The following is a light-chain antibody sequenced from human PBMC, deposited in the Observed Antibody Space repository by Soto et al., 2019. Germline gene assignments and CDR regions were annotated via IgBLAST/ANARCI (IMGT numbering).Light chain of an antibody. CDR1: QSVDSDY. CDR3: QQYGSSFIT. V-gene: IGKV3-20*01. Sequence: VLTQSPGTLSLSPGERATLSCRASQSVDSDYLAWYRQKPGQAPRLLIYAASSRATGIPDRFSGSGSGTDFTLTISRLEPEDFAVYYCQQYGSSFITFGQGTRLEIK. J-gene: IGKJ5*01. CDR2: AAS.